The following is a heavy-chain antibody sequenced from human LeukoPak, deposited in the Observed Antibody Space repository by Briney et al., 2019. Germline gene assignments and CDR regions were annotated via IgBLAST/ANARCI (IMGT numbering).Heavy chain of an antibody. CDR3: ARDRRAAAGTRCPYSSGCRYGMDV. Sequence: SVKVSCKASGGTFSSYAISWVRQAPGQGLEWMGGIIPIFGTANYAQKFRGRVTITADESTSTAYMELSSLRSEDTAVYYCARDRRAAAGTRCPYSSGCRYGMDVWGQGTTVTVSS. J-gene: IGHJ6*02. V-gene: IGHV1-69*13. D-gene: IGHD6-13*01. CDR2: IIPIFGTA. CDR1: GGTFSSYA.